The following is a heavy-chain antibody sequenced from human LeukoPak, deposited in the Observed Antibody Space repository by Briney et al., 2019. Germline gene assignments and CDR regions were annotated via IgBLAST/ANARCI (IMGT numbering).Heavy chain of an antibody. D-gene: IGHD6-19*01. CDR1: GFTFSSFG. V-gene: IGHV3-30*03. CDR2: LSYDGSNS. Sequence: PGRSLRLSCAASGFTFSSFGMHWVRQAPGKGLEWVAVLSYDGSNSFYADSVKGRFTISRDNSKNTLYLQMNTLRAEDTAVYYCARNGDRGAGVGSWFDPWGQGTLVTVSS. CDR3: ARNGDRGAGVGSWFDP. J-gene: IGHJ5*02.